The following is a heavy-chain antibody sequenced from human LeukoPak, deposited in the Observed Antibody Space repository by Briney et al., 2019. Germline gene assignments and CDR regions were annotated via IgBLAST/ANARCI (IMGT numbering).Heavy chain of an antibody. CDR3: ARSNREFASGSGDF. CDR1: GFTLSSHW. Sequence: GGSLRLSCAASGFTLSSHWMSWVRQGPGKGLEWVANIKQDGSEKYYVDSVKGRFTISRDNAKNSLYLQMNSLRAEDTAVYYCARSNREFASGSGDFWGQGTLVTVSS. CDR2: IKQDGSEK. J-gene: IGHJ4*02. V-gene: IGHV3-7*05. D-gene: IGHD3-10*01.